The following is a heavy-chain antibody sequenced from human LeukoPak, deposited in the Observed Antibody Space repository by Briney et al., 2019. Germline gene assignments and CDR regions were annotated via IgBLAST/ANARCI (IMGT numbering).Heavy chain of an antibody. CDR1: GFSFSSYS. V-gene: IGHV3-21*01. CDR2: ISTGSNYI. D-gene: IGHD5-24*01. J-gene: IGHJ4*02. Sequence: GGSLRLSCAASGFSFSSYSMNWVRQAPGKGLEWVSSISTGSNYIYYADSVKGRFTISRDNAKNSLYLQMNSLRAEDTAVYYCAKDRREGYNYDYWGQGTLVTVSS. CDR3: AKDRREGYNYDY.